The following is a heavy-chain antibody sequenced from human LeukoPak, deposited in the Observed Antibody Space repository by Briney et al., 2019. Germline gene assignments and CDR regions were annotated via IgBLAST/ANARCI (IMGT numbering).Heavy chain of an antibody. CDR3: ARVRYFDLDY. CDR2: IYYSGST. Sequence: PSETLSLTCTVSGVSISSSSYYWGWIRQPPGKGLEWIGSIYYSGSTYYNPSLKSRVTISVDTSKNQFSLKLSSVTAADTAVYYCARVRYFDLDYWGQGTLVTVSS. V-gene: IGHV4-39*07. J-gene: IGHJ4*02. D-gene: IGHD3-9*01. CDR1: GVSISSSSYY.